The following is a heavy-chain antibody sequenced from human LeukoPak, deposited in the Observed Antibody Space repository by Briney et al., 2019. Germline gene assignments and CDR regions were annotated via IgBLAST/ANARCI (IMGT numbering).Heavy chain of an antibody. J-gene: IGHJ5*02. CDR2: INPSGGST. V-gene: IGHV1-46*01. D-gene: IGHD1-20*01. CDR3: ARAPSYNWLNGGNWFDP. Sequence: AASVTVSCKASGYTFTSYYMHWVRQAPGQGLEWMGIINPSGGSTSYAQKFQGRVTMTRDMSTSTVYMELSSLRSEDTAVYYCARAPSYNWLNGGNWFDPWGQETLVTVSS. CDR1: GYTFTSYY.